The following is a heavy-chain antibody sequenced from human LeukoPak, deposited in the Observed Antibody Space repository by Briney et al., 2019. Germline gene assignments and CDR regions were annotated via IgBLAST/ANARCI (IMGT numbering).Heavy chain of an antibody. D-gene: IGHD4-23*01. CDR3: ARDPMYNGGNSGAFDF. V-gene: IGHV3-11*01. CDR1: GFTFSDHF. J-gene: IGHJ3*01. CDR2: ISGSGAT. Sequence: GGSLRLSCAATGFTFSDHFMTWIRQAPGKGLEWISYISGSGATYYAASVKSRFTISRDNAQNSLWLQMSSLRAEDTAVYYCARDPMYNGGNSGAFDFWGQGTLVTVSS.